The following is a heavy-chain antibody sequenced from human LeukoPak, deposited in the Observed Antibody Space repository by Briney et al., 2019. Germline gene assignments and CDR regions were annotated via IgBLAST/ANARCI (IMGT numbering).Heavy chain of an antibody. CDR1: GFTFSSYA. D-gene: IGHD6-13*01. CDR3: AKEEANSNWPPDGFDI. CDR2: ISGGGDIT. J-gene: IGHJ3*02. V-gene: IGHV3-23*01. Sequence: PGGSLRLSCAASGFTFSSYAMTWVRQAPGKGLEWVSAISGGGDITSYADSVKGRFTISRDNSKNTLYLQMNSLRAEDTAVYSCAKEEANSNWPPDGFDIGGKGTMVTVS.